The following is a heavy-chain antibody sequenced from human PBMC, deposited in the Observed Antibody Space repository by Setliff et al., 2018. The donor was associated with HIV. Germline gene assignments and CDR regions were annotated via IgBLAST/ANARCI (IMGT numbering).Heavy chain of an antibody. V-gene: IGHV4-31*03. D-gene: IGHD2-21*02. CDR1: GDSISSGGYY. CDR2: IYYSGIT. CDR3: ARGFFSGTVVVTANWFDP. Sequence: KSSETLSLTCTVSGDSISSGGYYWSWIRQHPGKGLEWIGYIYYSGITYYNPSLKSRVSISVDTSKNQFSLKLSSVTAADTAVYYCARGFFSGTVVVTANWFDPWGQETLVTVSS. J-gene: IGHJ5*02.